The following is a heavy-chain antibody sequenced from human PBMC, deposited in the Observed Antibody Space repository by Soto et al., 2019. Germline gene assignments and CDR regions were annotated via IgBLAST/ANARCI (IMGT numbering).Heavy chain of an antibody. Sequence: SETLSLTCTVSGGSIGSGDHYWSWIRQPPGKGLEWIGYIYYSGSTYYNPSLKSRVTISVDTSKNQFSLKLSSVTAADTAVYYCARAATLRLGELSLTVDYWGQGTLVTVSS. CDR3: ARAATLRLGELSLTVDY. CDR1: GGSIGSGDHY. D-gene: IGHD3-16*02. J-gene: IGHJ4*02. V-gene: IGHV4-30-4*01. CDR2: IYYSGST.